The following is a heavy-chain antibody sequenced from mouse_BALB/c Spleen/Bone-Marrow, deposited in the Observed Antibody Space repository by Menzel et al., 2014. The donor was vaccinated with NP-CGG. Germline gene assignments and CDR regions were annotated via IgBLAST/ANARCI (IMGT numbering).Heavy chain of an antibody. CDR2: ISDGGSYT. CDR3: AREVSMDY. CDR1: GFTFSDYY. J-gene: IGHJ4*01. V-gene: IGHV5-4*02. Sequence: DVHLVESGGGLVKPGGSLKLSCAASGFTFSDYYMYWVRQTPEKRLEWVATISDGGSYTYYPDSVKGRFTISRDNAKNNLFLQLSSLKSEDTAVYYCAREVSMDYWGQGTSVTVSS.